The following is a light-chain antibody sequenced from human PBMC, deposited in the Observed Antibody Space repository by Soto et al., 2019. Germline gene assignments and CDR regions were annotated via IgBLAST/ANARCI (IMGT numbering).Light chain of an antibody. J-gene: IGLJ1*01. Sequence: QSVLTQPASVSWSPGQSITISCTGTSSDFGSYHLVSWYQHQSGKAPKLIIYKGSQWPSGVSDRFSASKSGNTASLTISGLQAEDEADYYCCSYAGSNWGYVFGNGTKVTVL. V-gene: IGLV2-23*01. CDR1: SSDFGSYHL. CDR3: CSYAGSNWGYV. CDR2: KGS.